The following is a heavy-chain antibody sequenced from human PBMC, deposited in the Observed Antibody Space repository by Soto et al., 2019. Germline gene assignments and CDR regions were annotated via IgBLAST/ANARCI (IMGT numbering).Heavy chain of an antibody. J-gene: IGHJ4*02. Sequence: SQTLSLTCVISGDSVSSCRGAWNWIRQSPSRGLERLGTTYYMSKLXXDYAESVXXRIIISGDPCXNQLSXHPNSVARDXAAVYYCANDPGYSLDYWGQGIQVTVAS. D-gene: IGHD5-12*01. CDR2: TYYMSKLXX. CDR1: GDSVSSCRGA. CDR3: ANDPGYSLDY. V-gene: IGHV6-1*01.